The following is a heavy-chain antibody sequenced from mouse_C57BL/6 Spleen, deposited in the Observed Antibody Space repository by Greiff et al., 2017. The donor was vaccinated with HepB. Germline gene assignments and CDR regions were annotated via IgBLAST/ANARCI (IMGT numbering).Heavy chain of an antibody. D-gene: IGHD1-1*01. V-gene: IGHV1-69*01. Sequence: QVQLQQPGAELVMPGASVKLSCKASGYTFTSYWMHWVKQRPGQGLEWIGEIDPSDSYTNYNQKFTGKSTWTVDKSSSTAYMQLSSLTSEDSAVYYWARTTVARAFAYWGQGTLVTVSA. CDR1: GYTFTSYW. CDR3: ARTTVARAFAY. CDR2: IDPSDSYT. J-gene: IGHJ3*01.